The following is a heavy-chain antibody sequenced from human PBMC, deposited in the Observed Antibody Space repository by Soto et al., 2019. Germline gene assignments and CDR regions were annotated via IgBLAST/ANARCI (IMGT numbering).Heavy chain of an antibody. CDR1: GFTFDDYT. CDR3: AKDTDSEGSFDY. V-gene: IGHV3-43*01. J-gene: IGHJ4*02. Sequence: GGSLRLSCAASGFTFDDYTMHWVRQAPGKGLEWVSLISWDGGSTYYADSVKGRITISRDNSKNSLYLQMNSLRTEDTALYYCAKDTDSEGSFDYWGQGTLVTVSS. CDR2: ISWDGGST. D-gene: IGHD1-26*01.